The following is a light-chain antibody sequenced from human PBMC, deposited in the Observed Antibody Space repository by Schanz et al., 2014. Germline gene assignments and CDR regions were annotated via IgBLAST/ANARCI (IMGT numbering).Light chain of an antibody. Sequence: QSALTQPRSVSGSPGQSVTISCTGTSSDIGAYNFVSWYQQHPGKAPKLMIYEGSKRPSGVSNRFSGSKSGNTASLTISGLQAEDEADYYCCSYAGSSSVVFGGGTKLTVL. CDR3: CSYAGSSSVV. J-gene: IGLJ2*01. CDR1: SSDIGAYNF. V-gene: IGLV2-23*01. CDR2: EGS.